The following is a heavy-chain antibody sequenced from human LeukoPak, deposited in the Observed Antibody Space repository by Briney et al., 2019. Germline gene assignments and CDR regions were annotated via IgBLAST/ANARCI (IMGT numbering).Heavy chain of an antibody. CDR1: GGSITSSSYY. CDR3: ARRDSGYDSVWFDP. Sequence: SETLSLTFTVSGGSITSSSYYWGWIRQPPGKGLEWIGNIYCSGVTYYNPSLKSRVTISVDTYKNQFSLKLNSVSAADTAVYYCARRDSGYDSVWFDPWGQGTLVTVSS. D-gene: IGHD5-12*01. J-gene: IGHJ5*02. CDR2: IYCSGVT. V-gene: IGHV4-39*01.